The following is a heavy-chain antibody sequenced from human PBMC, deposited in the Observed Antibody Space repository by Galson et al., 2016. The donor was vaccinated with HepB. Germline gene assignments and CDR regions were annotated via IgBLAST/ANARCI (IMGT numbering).Heavy chain of an antibody. D-gene: IGHD3-16*01. CDR2: IYYSGST. Sequence: ETLSLTCTVSRGSISGYYWNWIRQPPGKGLEWIGYIYYSGSTNYNPALKSRVTISVDTSKNQFSLKLSSVTAADTAVYYCARRPYGDAFDIWGQGTVVTVSS. J-gene: IGHJ3*02. CDR3: ARRPYGDAFDI. CDR1: RGSISGYY. V-gene: IGHV4-59*08.